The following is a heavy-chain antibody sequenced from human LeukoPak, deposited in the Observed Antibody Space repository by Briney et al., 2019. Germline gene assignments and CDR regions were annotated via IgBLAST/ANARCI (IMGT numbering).Heavy chain of an antibody. J-gene: IGHJ4*02. V-gene: IGHV4-61*02. Sequence: SQTLSLTCTVSGGSISSGSYYWSWIRQPAGKGLEWIGRIYTSGSTNYNPSLKSRVTISVDTSKNQFSLNLSSVTAADTVVYYCVSQDTAYSHGPYWGQGTLVAVSS. CDR3: VSQDTAYSHGPY. CDR1: GGSISSGSYY. CDR2: IYTSGST. D-gene: IGHD5-18*01.